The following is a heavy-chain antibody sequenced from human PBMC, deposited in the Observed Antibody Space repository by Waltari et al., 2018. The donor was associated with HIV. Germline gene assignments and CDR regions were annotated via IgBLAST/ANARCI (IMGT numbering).Heavy chain of an antibody. V-gene: IGHV4-39*07. CDR1: GGSISSSSYY. Sequence: QLQLQESGPGLVKPSETLSLTCTVSGGSISSSSYYWGWIRQPPGKGLEWIGSIYYSGSTYYNPSLKSRVTISVDTSKNQFSLKLSSVTAADTAVYYCARERYCSGGSCPFDCWGQGTLVTVSS. CDR2: IYYSGST. J-gene: IGHJ4*02. CDR3: ARERYCSGGSCPFDC. D-gene: IGHD2-15*01.